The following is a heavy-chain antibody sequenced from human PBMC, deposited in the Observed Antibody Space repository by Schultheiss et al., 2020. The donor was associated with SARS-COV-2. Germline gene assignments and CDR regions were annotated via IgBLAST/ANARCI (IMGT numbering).Heavy chain of an antibody. Sequence: SETLSLTCTVSDGSISSYYWSWIRQPPGKGLEWIGYIYYSGSTNYNPSLKSRVTISVDTSKNQFSLKLSSVTAADTAVYYCAREYSGSYGGWFDPWGQGTLVTVSS. CDR3: AREYSGSYGGWFDP. D-gene: IGHD1-26*01. CDR1: DGSISSYY. J-gene: IGHJ5*02. V-gene: IGHV4-59*12. CDR2: IYYSGST.